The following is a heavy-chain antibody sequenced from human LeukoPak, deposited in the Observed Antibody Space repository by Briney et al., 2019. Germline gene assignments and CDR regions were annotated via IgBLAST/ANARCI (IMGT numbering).Heavy chain of an antibody. CDR1: GGSITSSTYY. Sequence: PSETLSLTCTVSGGSITSSTYYWAWIRQPPGKGLEWIGSMFYRGRTLYNPSLKSRVTISVDTSKNQFSPKLRSVTAADTAVYYCAREVGGLIQLQIDAWGQGTLVTVSS. V-gene: IGHV4-39*07. CDR2: MFYRGRT. J-gene: IGHJ5*02. D-gene: IGHD1-1*01. CDR3: AREVGGLIQLQIDA.